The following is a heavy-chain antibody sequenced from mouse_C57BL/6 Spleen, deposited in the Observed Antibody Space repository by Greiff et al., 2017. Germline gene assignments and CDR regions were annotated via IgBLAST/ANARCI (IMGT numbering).Heavy chain of an antibody. V-gene: IGHV1-61*01. J-gene: IGHJ1*03. CDR3: VLPLDGHYWDFDV. D-gene: IGHD2-3*01. CDR1: GYTFTSYW. CDR2: IYPSDSET. Sequence: QVQLQQPGAELVRPGSSVKLSCKASGYTFTSYWMDWVKQRPGQGLEWIGNIYPSDSETHYNQKFKDKATLTVDKSSSTAYMQLSSLTSEDSAVYYCVLPLDGHYWDFDVWGTGTTVTVSS.